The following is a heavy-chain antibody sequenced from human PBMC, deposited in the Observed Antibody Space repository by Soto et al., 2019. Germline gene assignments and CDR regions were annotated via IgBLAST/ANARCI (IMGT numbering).Heavy chain of an antibody. CDR1: GFTFSTYG. CDR2: ISYDGTNK. Sequence: QVQLVGSGGGEVQPGRSLTISCAASGFTFSTYGMHWVRQTPGKGLEWVAVISYDGTNKIYSDSVKGRFTISRDNFKNTLTLQMNSLRADDTAVYSCAKDLQSYGDYDYYCYGMDVWGLGTRVTVSS. CDR3: AKDLQSYGDYDYYCYGMDV. V-gene: IGHV3-30*18. D-gene: IGHD4-17*01. J-gene: IGHJ6*02.